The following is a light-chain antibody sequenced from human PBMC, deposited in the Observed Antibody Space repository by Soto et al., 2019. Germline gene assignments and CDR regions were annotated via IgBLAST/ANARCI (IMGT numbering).Light chain of an antibody. CDR3: QQRSKWRT. J-gene: IGKJ1*01. V-gene: IGKV3-11*01. CDR1: QSVSSY. Sequence: EIVLTQSPATLSLSPGEIATLSCRASQSVSSYLAWYQQKPGQAPRLLIYDASKRAPGIPARFSGSGFGTDYTLTLSSLEPEDFAVYYCQQRSKWRTFGQGTKVELK. CDR2: DAS.